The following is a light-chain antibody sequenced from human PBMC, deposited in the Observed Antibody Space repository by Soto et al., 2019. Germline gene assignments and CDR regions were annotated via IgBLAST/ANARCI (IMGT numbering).Light chain of an antibody. V-gene: IGLV2-14*01. Sequence: SVVSQPGTVSGSIWLAATFSCSETSRDVGAYNLVSWYQQRPGKAPKLLIYEVRNRPSGLSYRFSGSKSGNTASLTISSLLPEDEADYFCSSSASTNTLIFGGGTQLTVL. CDR3: SSSASTNTLI. CDR1: SRDVGAYNL. CDR2: EVR. J-gene: IGLJ2*01.